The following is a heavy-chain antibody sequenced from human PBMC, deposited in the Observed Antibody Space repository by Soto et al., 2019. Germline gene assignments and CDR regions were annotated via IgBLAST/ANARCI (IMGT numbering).Heavy chain of an antibody. CDR1: GGSISSYY. CDR3: ARGTFGVVKD. Sequence: SETLSLTCTVSGGSISSYYWIWIRQPPGKELEWIGYIYYSGSTTYNPSLKSRVTISIDTSRNQFSLKLSSVTAADTDVYYCARGTFGVVKDWGQGTLVTVSS. CDR2: IYYSGST. D-gene: IGHD3-3*01. V-gene: IGHV4-59*01. J-gene: IGHJ4*02.